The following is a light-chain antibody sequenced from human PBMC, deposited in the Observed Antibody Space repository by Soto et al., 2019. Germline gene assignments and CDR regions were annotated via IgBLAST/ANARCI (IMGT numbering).Light chain of an antibody. CDR1: QAINNY. CDR3: QKYDSAPWT. V-gene: IGKV1-27*01. Sequence: DIQMTQSPSSLSASVGDRINISCRASQAINNYLAWYQQKPGKVPKLLIYAASTLQSGVPSRFSGSGSGTDFTLTISSLQPEDVASYFCQKYDSAPWTFGQGTKVEIK. CDR2: AAS. J-gene: IGKJ1*01.